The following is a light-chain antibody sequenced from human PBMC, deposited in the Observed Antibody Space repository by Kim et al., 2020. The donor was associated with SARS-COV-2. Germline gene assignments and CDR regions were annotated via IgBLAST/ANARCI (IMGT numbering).Light chain of an antibody. J-gene: IGKJ1*01. CDR2: GAS. CDR1: QSVSSSY. CDR3: QQYVT. Sequence: TLSLSPGERATLSCRASQSVSSSYLAWYQQKPGQAPRLLIYGASSRATGIPDRFSGSGSGIDFTLTISRLEPEDFAVFYCQQYVTFGQGTKVDIK. V-gene: IGKV3-20*01.